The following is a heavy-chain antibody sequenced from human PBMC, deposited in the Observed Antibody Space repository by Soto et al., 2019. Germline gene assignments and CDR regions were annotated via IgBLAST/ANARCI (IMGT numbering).Heavy chain of an antibody. CDR2: ISYDGSNK. V-gene: IGHV3-30-3*01. D-gene: IGHD4-4*01. Sequence: QVQLVESGGGVVQPGRSLRLSCAASGFTFSSYAMHWVRQAPGKGLEWVAVISYDGSNKYYADSVKGRFTISRDNSKNTLYLQMNSLRAEDTAVYYCAREGATVTTRVWFDPWCQGTLVTVSS. CDR1: GFTFSSYA. J-gene: IGHJ5*02. CDR3: AREGATVTTRVWFDP.